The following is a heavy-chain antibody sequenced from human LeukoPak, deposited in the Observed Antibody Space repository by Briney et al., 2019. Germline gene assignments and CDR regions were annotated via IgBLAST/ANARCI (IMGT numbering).Heavy chain of an antibody. V-gene: IGHV1-69*13. CDR2: IIPIFGTA. D-gene: IGHD3-22*01. CDR1: GGTFSSYA. CDR3: ASNYYDSSGYYRDY. Sequence: GASVKVSCKASGGTFSSYAISWVRQAPGQGLEWMGGIIPIFGTANYAQKFQGRVTIAADESTRTDYMELSSLRSEDTAVYYCASNYYDSSGYYRDYWGQGTLVTVSS. J-gene: IGHJ4*02.